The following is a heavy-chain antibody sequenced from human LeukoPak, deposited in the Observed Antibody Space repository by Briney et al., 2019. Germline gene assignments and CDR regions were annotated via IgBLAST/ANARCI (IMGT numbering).Heavy chain of an antibody. D-gene: IGHD3-22*01. CDR3: ARDYDSTQQAFDY. Sequence: GGSLRLSCAAFGFTFSSYEMNWVRQAPGKGLEWVSYISSSGSTIYYADSVKGRFTISRDNAKNSLYLQMNSLRAEDTAVYYCARDYDSTQQAFDYWGQGTLVTVSS. CDR1: GFTFSSYE. CDR2: ISSSGSTI. V-gene: IGHV3-48*03. J-gene: IGHJ4*02.